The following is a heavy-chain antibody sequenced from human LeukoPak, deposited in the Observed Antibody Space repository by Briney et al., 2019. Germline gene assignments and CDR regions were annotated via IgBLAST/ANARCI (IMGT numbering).Heavy chain of an antibody. V-gene: IGHV4-39*07. CDR2: IYYSGST. J-gene: IGHJ4*02. Sequence: SETLSLTCTVSGGSISSSSYYWGWIRQPPGKGLEWIGSIYYSGSTYYNPSLKSRVTISVDTSKNQFSLKLRSVTAADTAVYYCARVNLGYSSGWSPRAFDYWGQGTLVTVSS. CDR1: GGSISSSSYY. CDR3: ARVNLGYSSGWSPRAFDY. D-gene: IGHD6-19*01.